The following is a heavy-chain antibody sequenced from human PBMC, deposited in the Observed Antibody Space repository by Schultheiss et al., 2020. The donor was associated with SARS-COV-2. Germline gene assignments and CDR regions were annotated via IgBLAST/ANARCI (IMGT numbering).Heavy chain of an antibody. D-gene: IGHD3-22*01. V-gene: IGHV3-23*01. J-gene: IGHJ4*02. CDR3: ARDREYYYDSSGPFDY. Sequence: GGSLRLSCAASGFTVSSNYMSWVRQAPGKGLEWVSAISGSGGSTYYADSVKGRFTISRDNSKNTLYLQMNSLRAEDTAVYYCARDREYYYDSSGPFDYWGQGTLVTVSS. CDR2: ISGSGGST. CDR1: GFTVSSNY.